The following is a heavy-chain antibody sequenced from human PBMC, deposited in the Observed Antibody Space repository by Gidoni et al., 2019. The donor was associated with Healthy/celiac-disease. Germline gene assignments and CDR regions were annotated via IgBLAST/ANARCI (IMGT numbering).Heavy chain of an antibody. Sequence: QVQPVQPGAEVTNPGAQVNVSCKASGYPFTSYDINWVRQATGQGLEWMGWMNPNSGNTGYAQKLQGRVTMTRNTSISTAYMELSSLRSEDTAVYYGARGRNTGRIAARQRYYYYYMDVWGKGTTVTVSS. CDR1: GYPFTSYD. D-gene: IGHD6-6*01. V-gene: IGHV1-8*01. J-gene: IGHJ6*03. CDR2: MNPNSGNT. CDR3: ARGRNTGRIAARQRYYYYYMDV.